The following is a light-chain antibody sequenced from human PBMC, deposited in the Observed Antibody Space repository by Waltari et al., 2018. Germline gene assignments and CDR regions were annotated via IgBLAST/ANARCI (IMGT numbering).Light chain of an antibody. V-gene: IGLV2-8*01. CDR3: SSFAGTNQGA. CDR1: SSDVGGYNY. CDR2: EVP. Sequence: QSALTQPPSASGSPGQSVTISCTGTSSDVGGYNYVSWYQQHPGKAPKLLIYEVPKRPSGVPDRCSGSKSGNTASLTVSGLQAEDEADYFCSSFAGTNQGAFGGGTKLTVL. J-gene: IGLJ2*01.